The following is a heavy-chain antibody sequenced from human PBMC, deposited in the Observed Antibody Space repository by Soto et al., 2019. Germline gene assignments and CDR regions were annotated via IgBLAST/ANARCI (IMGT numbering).Heavy chain of an antibody. CDR3: ARGNIKTFGVLITIPFDY. J-gene: IGHJ4*02. V-gene: IGHV3-33*01. CDR2: IWSDGSIK. D-gene: IGHD3-3*01. Sequence: GGSLRLSCAASGFIFSDFGMHWVRQAPGKGLEWVAVIWSDGSIKYYADSVKGRFSISRDNDNDTLYLRMDSLRADDTAVYYCARGNIKTFGVLITIPFDYWGQGTLVTISS. CDR1: GFIFSDFG.